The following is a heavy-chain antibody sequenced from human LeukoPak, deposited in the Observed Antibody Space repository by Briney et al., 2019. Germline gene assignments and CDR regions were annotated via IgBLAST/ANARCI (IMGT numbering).Heavy chain of an antibody. CDR1: GGTFSSYA. D-gene: IGHD4-11*01. V-gene: IGHV1-69*13. CDR2: IIPIFGTA. Sequence: ASVKVSCKASGGTFSSYAISWVRQAPGQGLEWMGGIIPIFGTANYAQKFQGRVTITADESTSTAYMELSSLRSEDTAVYYRSRTTHAQFDYWGQGTLLTVSS. J-gene: IGHJ4*02. CDR3: SRTTHAQFDY.